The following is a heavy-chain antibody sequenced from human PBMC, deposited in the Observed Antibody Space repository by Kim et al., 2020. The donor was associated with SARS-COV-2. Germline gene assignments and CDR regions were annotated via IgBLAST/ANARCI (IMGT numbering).Heavy chain of an antibody. CDR2: INQHGSET. CDR1: GFTFSTFW. J-gene: IGHJ4*02. D-gene: IGHD1-26*01. V-gene: IGHV3-7*01. Sequence: GGSLRLSCVASGFTFSTFWMSWVRQAPGKGLEWVANINQHGSETKYVDSVKDRFTIFRENGKDSVYLQMNNLRAEDSAVYYCARDAWAQGWTDGFDYWGQGTLVTVSS. CDR3: ARDAWAQGWTDGFDY.